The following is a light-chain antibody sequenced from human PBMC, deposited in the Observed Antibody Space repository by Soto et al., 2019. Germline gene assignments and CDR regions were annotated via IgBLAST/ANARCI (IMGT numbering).Light chain of an antibody. J-gene: IGLJ1*01. V-gene: IGLV2-14*01. CDR1: SSDVGDYNY. CDR2: EVS. CDR3: SSYTSITAYV. Sequence: QSALTQPASVSGSPGQSITISCTGTSSDVGDYNYVSWYQQHPGKAPKLMIYEVSNRPSGVSDRFSGSNSGNTASLTISGLQAEDEADYYCSSYTSITAYVFGTGTKLTVL.